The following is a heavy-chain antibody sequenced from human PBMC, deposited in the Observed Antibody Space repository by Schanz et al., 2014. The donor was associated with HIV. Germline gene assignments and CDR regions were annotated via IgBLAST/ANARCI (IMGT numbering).Heavy chain of an antibody. CDR2: ISGSGVST. Sequence: VQLVESGGGVVRPGRSLRLSFAASGFTFSNFAMSWVRQAPGKGLEWVSSISGSGVSTFYAGSVKGRFAISRDKSKNTLYLQVKSLRPEDTAVYYCAKDRNQYDSRYIGKGNYYYYYGMDVWGQGTTVTVSS. J-gene: IGHJ6*02. D-gene: IGHD3-22*01. CDR3: AKDRNQYDSRYIGKGNYYYYYGMDV. CDR1: GFTFSNFA. V-gene: IGHV3-23*04.